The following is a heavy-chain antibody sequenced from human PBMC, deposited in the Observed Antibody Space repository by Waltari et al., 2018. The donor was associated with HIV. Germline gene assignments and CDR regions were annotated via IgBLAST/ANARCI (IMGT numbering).Heavy chain of an antibody. V-gene: IGHV3-15*01. J-gene: IGHJ4*02. CDR3: TTSWGIVVGIGYFDY. CDR1: GFTLRNAW. CDR2: IKRKTDGWTT. Sequence: EVQLVESGGGLVKRGGSLRLSWAGSGFTLRNAWMRWVRQAPGKGLEWVGRIKRKTDGWTTDYAAPVKGRFTISRDDSKNTLYLQMNSLKTEDTAVYYCTTSWGIVVGIGYFDYWGQGTLVTVSS. D-gene: IGHD2-15*01.